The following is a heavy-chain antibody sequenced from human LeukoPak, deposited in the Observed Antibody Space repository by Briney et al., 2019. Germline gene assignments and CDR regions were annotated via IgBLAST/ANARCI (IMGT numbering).Heavy chain of an antibody. J-gene: IGHJ6*02. V-gene: IGHV3-7*03. CDR2: INHNGNVN. CDR1: GFTFSSYW. CDR3: ARGGGLDV. Sequence: GGSLRLSCAASGFTFSSYWMNWARQAPGKGLEWVASINHNGNVNYYVDSVKGRFTISRDNAKNSLYLQMSNLRAEDTAVYFCARGGGLDVWGQGTTVIVSS. D-gene: IGHD3-16*01.